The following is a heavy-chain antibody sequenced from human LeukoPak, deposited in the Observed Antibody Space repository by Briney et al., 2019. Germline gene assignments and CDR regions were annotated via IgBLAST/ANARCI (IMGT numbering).Heavy chain of an antibody. V-gene: IGHV3-21*04. CDR3: AKDFGTQPSY. CDR1: GFTFSSYS. J-gene: IGHJ4*02. D-gene: IGHD1-1*01. CDR2: ISSSSSYI. Sequence: GGSLRLSCAASGFTFSSYSMNWVRQAPGKGLEWVSSISSSSSYIYYADSVKGRFTISRDNAKNSLYLQMNSLRAEDTAVYYCAKDFGTQPSYWGQGTLVTVSS.